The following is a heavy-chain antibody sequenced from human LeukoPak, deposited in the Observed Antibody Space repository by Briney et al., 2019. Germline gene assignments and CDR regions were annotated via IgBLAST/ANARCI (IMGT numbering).Heavy chain of an antibody. CDR2: IYYSGST. V-gene: IGHV4-30-4*01. CDR1: GGSISSGDYY. J-gene: IGHJ4*02. CDR3: ARRRDYGDYEAGMAYDY. Sequence: SETLSLTCTVSGGSISSGDYYWSWIRQPPGKGLEWIGYIYYSGSTYYNPSLKSRVIISVDTSKNQFSLKLSSVTAADTAVYYCARRRDYGDYEAGMAYDYWGQGTLVTVSS. D-gene: IGHD4-17*01.